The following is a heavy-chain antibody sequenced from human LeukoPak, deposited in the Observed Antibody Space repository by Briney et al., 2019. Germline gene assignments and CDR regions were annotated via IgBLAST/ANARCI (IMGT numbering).Heavy chain of an antibody. J-gene: IGHJ4*02. Sequence: GGSLRLSCAASGFTFSDFPMIWVRQAPGKGLEWDSTIFPSSVEIHYADSVKGRFTISRDNSRSTLSLQMDSLRAEDTATYYCATYRQIQVPFEFWGQGTLVTVSS. CDR2: IFPSSVEI. CDR3: ATYRQIQVPFEF. V-gene: IGHV3-23*01. D-gene: IGHD5-18*01. CDR1: GFTFSDFP.